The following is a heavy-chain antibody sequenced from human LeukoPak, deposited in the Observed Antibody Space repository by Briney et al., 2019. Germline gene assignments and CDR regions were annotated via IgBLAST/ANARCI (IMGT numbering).Heavy chain of an antibody. Sequence: PGGSLRLSFAASGFTFSDYYMSWIRQAPGKGLEWVSAISGSGGSTYYADSVKGRFTISRDNSKNTLYLQMNSLRAEDTAVYYCTKDSSGYPIDYWGQGTLVTVSS. D-gene: IGHD3-22*01. V-gene: IGHV3-23*01. CDR3: TKDSSGYPIDY. J-gene: IGHJ4*02. CDR1: GFTFSDYY. CDR2: ISGSGGST.